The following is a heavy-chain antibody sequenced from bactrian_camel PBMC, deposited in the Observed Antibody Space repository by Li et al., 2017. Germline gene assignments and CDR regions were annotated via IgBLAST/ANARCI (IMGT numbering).Heavy chain of an antibody. CDR3: AAEDQAPWDMGWICNYNS. Sequence: QVQLVESGGGSVQAGGSLTLSCTASQSTYRSICMAWFRQAPGAKRETVANIDSNGVTKVADSVKARFTASKDNGEKTWYLRMNNLKPEDTALYTCAAEDQAPWDMGWICNYNSWGQGTQVTVS. J-gene: IGHJ6*01. V-gene: IGHV3S53*01. D-gene: IGHD3*01. CDR2: IDSNGVT. CDR1: QSTYRSIC.